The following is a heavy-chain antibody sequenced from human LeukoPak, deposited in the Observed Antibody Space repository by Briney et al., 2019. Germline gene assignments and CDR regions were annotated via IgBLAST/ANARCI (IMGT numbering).Heavy chain of an antibody. CDR2: IYHSGST. Sequence: SETLSLTCAVSGYSISSGYYWGWIRQPPGKGLEWIGSIYHSGSTYYNPSLKSRVTISVDTSNNQFSLKLSSVTAADTAVYYCARGYYDSSGYYWNYLDYWGQGTLVTVSS. CDR1: GYSISSGYY. J-gene: IGHJ4*02. CDR3: ARGYYDSSGYYWNYLDY. D-gene: IGHD3-22*01. V-gene: IGHV4-38-2*01.